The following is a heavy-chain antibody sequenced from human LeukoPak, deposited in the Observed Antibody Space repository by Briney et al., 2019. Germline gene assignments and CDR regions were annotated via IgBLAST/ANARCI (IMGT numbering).Heavy chain of an antibody. CDR2: INSDGSST. CDR3: ATDVPAVTIFGY. D-gene: IGHD2-2*01. Sequence: GGSLRLSCAASGFTFSSYWMHWVRQAPGTGLVWVSLINSDGSSTNYADSVKGRFTISRDNAKNTLYLQMNSLRAEDTAVYYCATDVPAVTIFGYWGQGTLVTVSS. CDR1: GFTFSSYW. V-gene: IGHV3-74*01. J-gene: IGHJ4*02.